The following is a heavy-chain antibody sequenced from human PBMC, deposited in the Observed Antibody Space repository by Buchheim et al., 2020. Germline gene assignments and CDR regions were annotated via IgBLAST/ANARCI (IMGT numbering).Heavy chain of an antibody. D-gene: IGHD6-19*01. CDR2: INSDGSST. CDR3: ARAGPYSGGWRSSVGIDY. Sequence: EVQLVESGGGLVQPGGSLRLSCAASGFTFSSYWMHWVRQAPGKGLVWVSRINSDGSSTSYADSVKGRFTISRDNAKNTLYLQMNSLRTEDTAVYYCARAGPYSGGWRSSVGIDYWGQGT. CDR1: GFTFSSYW. J-gene: IGHJ4*02. V-gene: IGHV3-74*01.